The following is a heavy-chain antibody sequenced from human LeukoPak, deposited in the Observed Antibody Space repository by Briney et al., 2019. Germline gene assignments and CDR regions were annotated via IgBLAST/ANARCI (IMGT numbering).Heavy chain of an antibody. D-gene: IGHD3-22*01. CDR2: ISNDGGGT. J-gene: IGHJ5*02. CDR3: AKGSSGYFADL. CDR1: GFTFSSYS. V-gene: IGHV3-23*01. Sequence: GGSLRLSCAASGFTFSSYSMNWVRQAPGKGLEWVSSISNDGGGTTYADFVKGRFIISRDNSKNTLFLQMNSLRAEDTALYYCAKGSSGYFADLWGQGTLVTVSS.